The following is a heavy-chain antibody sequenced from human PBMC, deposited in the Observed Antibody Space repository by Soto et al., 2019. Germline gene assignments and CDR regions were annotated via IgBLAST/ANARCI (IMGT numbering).Heavy chain of an antibody. CDR1: GGTFSSYT. CDR3: AMEYCSSTSWYRDY. CDR2: IIPILGIA. V-gene: IGHV1-69*02. D-gene: IGHD2-2*02. J-gene: IGHJ4*02. Sequence: QVQLVQSGAEVKKPGSSVKVSCKASGGTFSSYTISWVRQAPGQGLEWMGRIIPILGIANYAQKFQGRVTITADKSTSTAYMWLSSLRSEDAAVYYCAMEYCSSTSWYRDYWGQGTLVTVSS.